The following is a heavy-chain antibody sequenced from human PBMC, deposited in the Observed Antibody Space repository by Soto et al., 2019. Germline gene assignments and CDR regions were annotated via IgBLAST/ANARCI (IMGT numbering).Heavy chain of an antibody. D-gene: IGHD3-16*01. V-gene: IGHV3-15*07. J-gene: IGHJ6*02. CDR3: TTGAFAASSPYYYYYGMDV. CDR2: IKSKTDGGTT. Sequence: GGSLRLSCAASGGTFSNAWMNWVRQAPGKGLEWVGRIKSKTDGGTTDYAAPVKGRFTISRDDSKNTLYLQMNSLKTEDTAVYYCTTGAFAASSPYYYYYGMDVWGQGTTVTVSS. CDR1: GGTFSNAW.